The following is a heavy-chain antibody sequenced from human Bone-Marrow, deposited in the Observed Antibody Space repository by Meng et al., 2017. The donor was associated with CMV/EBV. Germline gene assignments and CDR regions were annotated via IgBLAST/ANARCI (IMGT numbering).Heavy chain of an antibody. CDR3: ARVNRGVYGGNSAPDY. Sequence: SVKVSCKASGGTFSSYAISWVRQAPGQGLEWMGGIIPILGIANYAQKFQGRVTITADKSTSTAYMELSSLRSEDTAVYYCARVNRGVYGGNSAPDYWDQGTLVTVSS. CDR2: IIPILGIA. CDR1: GGTFSSYA. D-gene: IGHD4-23*01. V-gene: IGHV1-69*10. J-gene: IGHJ4*02.